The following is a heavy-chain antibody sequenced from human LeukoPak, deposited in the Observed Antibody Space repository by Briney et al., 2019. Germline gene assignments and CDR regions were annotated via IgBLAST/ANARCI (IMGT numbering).Heavy chain of an antibody. V-gene: IGHV3-7*03. CDR1: GFTFYSYW. CDR2: IRPDGSEG. CDR3: ARGSAWDPDY. J-gene: IGHJ4*01. Sequence: GGSLRLSCAASGFTFYSYWMSWVRQALGKGLEWVANIRPDGSEGYYVDSMKGRFTISRDNAKNSLYLQINSLRVEDTAVYYCARGSAWDPDYWGQGTLVTVSS. D-gene: IGHD3-3*01.